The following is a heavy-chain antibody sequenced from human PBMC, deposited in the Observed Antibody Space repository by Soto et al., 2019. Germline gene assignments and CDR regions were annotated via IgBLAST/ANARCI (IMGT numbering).Heavy chain of an antibody. D-gene: IGHD1-1*01. CDR3: ARDLAGTTPYYYYGMDV. CDR1: GFPFSFYS. Sequence: PGGSLRLSCAASGFPFSFYSMNWVRQAPGKGLEWVANIKQDGGEKYYADSVKGRFTISRDNSKNTLYLQMNSLRAEDTAVYYCARDLAGTTPYYYYGMDVWGQGTTVTVSS. J-gene: IGHJ6*02. CDR2: IKQDGGEK. V-gene: IGHV3-7*01.